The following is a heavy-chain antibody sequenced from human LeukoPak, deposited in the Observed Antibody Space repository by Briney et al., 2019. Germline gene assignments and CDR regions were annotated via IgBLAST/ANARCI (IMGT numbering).Heavy chain of an antibody. Sequence: SGESLKISCKGSGYSFTSYWIGWVRQMPGKGLEWMGIIYPGDSDTRYSPSFQGQVSISADKSISTAYLQWSSLKASDTAMYYCARRPWYSSGWYWFDPWGQGTLVTVSS. CDR3: ARRPWYSSGWYWFDP. CDR2: IYPGDSDT. J-gene: IGHJ5*02. V-gene: IGHV5-51*01. CDR1: GYSFTSYW. D-gene: IGHD6-19*01.